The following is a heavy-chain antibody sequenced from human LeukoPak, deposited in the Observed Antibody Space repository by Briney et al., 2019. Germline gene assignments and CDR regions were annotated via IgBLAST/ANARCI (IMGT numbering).Heavy chain of an antibody. CDR1: GFTFSSYA. V-gene: IGHV3-23*01. CDR2: ISGSGGST. J-gene: IGHJ4*02. CDR3: AKDIAVAGYYFDY. D-gene: IGHD6-19*01. Sequence: GGSLRLSCAASGFTFSSYAMSWVRQAPGKGLEWVSAISGSGGSTYYADSAKGRFTISRDNSKNTLYLQMNSLRAEDTAVYYCAKDIAVAGYYFDYWGQGTLVTVSS.